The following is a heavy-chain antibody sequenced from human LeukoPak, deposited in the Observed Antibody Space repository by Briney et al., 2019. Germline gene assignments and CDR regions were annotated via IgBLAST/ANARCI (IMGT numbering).Heavy chain of an antibody. J-gene: IGHJ3*02. V-gene: IGHV4-39*01. CDR1: GGSFSNYY. CDR3: ARHSITMVRGVIINLYAFDI. D-gene: IGHD3-10*01. Sequence: PSETLSLTCAVYGGSFSNYYWSWIRQPPGKGLEWIASIYYSGSTYYNPSLKSRVTISVDTSKNQFSLKLSSVTAADTAVYYCARHSITMVRGVIINLYAFDIWGQGTMVTVSS. CDR2: IYYSGST.